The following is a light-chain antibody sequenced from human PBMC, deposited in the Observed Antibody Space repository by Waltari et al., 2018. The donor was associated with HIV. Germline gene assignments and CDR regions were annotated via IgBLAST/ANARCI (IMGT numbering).Light chain of an antibody. Sequence: TLSASVGDRVTITCRASQSISNWLAWYQQKPGEAPKLLIYKASSLETGVPSRFSGSGSGTEFSLTISGLQPDDFATYYCQQYNTYSCTFGQGTKLEIK. V-gene: IGKV1-5*03. J-gene: IGKJ2*02. CDR1: QSISNW. CDR2: KAS. CDR3: QQYNTYSCT.